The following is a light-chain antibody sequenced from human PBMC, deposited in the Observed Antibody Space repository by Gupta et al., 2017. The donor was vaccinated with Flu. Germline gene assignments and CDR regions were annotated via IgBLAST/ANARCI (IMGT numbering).Light chain of an antibody. Sequence: EIVLTQSPGTLSLSPGERATLSCRASQSVSSSFLGWYQQKPGQAPRLLMYAASIRATGIPDRFSGSGSGTDFTLTISRLEPEDFAVYYCHQYSGSPRTFGQGTKVELK. CDR2: AAS. J-gene: IGKJ1*01. CDR1: QSVSSSF. CDR3: HQYSGSPRT. V-gene: IGKV3-20*01.